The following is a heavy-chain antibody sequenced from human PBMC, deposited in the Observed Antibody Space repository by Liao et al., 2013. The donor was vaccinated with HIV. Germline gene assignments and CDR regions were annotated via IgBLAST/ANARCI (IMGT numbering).Heavy chain of an antibody. J-gene: IGHJ4*02. Sequence: QVQLLQWGGGLLRPSETLTLTCAVYGGSFSDHYWNWIRQAPGRGLEWIGEINHDGGAIYNPSLESRVNMLVDKSKRQISLKMTSLTAADTAVYYCAGGRPVIVPTAIEWRSYYFDDWGQGTLVSVSS. CDR1: GGSFSDHY. V-gene: IGHV4-34*01. D-gene: IGHD2-21*01. CDR2: INHDGGA. CDR3: AGGRPVIVPTAIEWRSYYFDD.